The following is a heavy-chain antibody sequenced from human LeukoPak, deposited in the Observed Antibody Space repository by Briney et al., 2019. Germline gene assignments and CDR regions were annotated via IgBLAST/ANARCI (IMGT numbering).Heavy chain of an antibody. CDR2: ISSNGGST. CDR3: ARVMYSSSWYTTSLDY. V-gene: IGHV3-64*01. CDR1: GFTFSSYA. Sequence: GGSLRLSCAASGFTFSSYAMHWVRQAPGKGLEYVSAISSNGGSTYYANSVKGRFTISRDNSKNTLYLQMGSLRAEDMAVYYCARVMYSSSWYTTSLDYWGQGTLVTVSS. D-gene: IGHD6-13*01. J-gene: IGHJ4*02.